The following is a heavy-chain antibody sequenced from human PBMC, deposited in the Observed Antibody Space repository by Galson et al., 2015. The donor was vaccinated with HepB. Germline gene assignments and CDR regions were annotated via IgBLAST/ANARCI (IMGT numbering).Heavy chain of an antibody. Sequence: SVKVSCKASGYTFTSYYMHWVRQAPGQGLEWMGIINPSGGSTTYAQKLQGRVTMTRDTSTSTVYMELSSLRSEDTAVYYCARDRRTAVGYCSGGRCSQHYYYYYGMDVWGQGTTVTVS. V-gene: IGHV1-46*04. CDR2: INPSGGST. J-gene: IGHJ6*02. D-gene: IGHD2-15*01. CDR3: ARDRRTAVGYCSGGRCSQHYYYYYGMDV. CDR1: GYTFTSYY.